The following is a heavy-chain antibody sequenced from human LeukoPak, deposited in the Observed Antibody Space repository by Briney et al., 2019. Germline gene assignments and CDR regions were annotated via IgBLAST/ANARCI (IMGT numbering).Heavy chain of an antibody. CDR2: ISSSSSYI. J-gene: IGHJ4*02. D-gene: IGHD6-13*01. CDR3: ASFTAAAGRDY. V-gene: IGHV3-21*01. Sequence: GGSLRLSCAASGFPFSSYAMSWVRQAPGKGLEWVSSISSSSSYIYYADSVKGRFTISRDNAKNSLYLQMNSLRAEDTAVYYCASFTAAAGRDYWGQGTLVTVSS. CDR1: GFPFSSYA.